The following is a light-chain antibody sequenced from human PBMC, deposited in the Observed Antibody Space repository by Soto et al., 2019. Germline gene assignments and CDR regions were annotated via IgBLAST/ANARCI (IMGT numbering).Light chain of an antibody. J-gene: IGLJ2*01. CDR3: QAWDSSTAVV. CDR1: KLGDKY. V-gene: IGLV3-1*01. Sequence: SYELTQPPSVSVSPGQTASITCSGDKLGDKYACWYQQKPGQSPVLVMYQDNKRPSGIPERFSGSNSGNTATLTISGTQAMDEADYYCQAWDSSTAVVFGGGTKLTVL. CDR2: QDN.